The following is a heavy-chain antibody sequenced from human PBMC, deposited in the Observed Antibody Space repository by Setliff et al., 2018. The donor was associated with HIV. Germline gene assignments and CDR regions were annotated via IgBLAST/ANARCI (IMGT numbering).Heavy chain of an antibody. CDR1: GDSISSSNW. J-gene: IGHJ4*02. CDR3: TSGNLRAGLGY. Sequence: SETLSLTCAVSGDSISSSNWWSWVRQSPGKGLEWIGKIYHSGSTNYNPSLKSRVTISVDKSKNQFSLKLSSVTAADTAVYYCTSGNLRAGLGYWGQGTLVTVSS. CDR2: IYHSGST. V-gene: IGHV4-4*02. D-gene: IGHD6-19*01.